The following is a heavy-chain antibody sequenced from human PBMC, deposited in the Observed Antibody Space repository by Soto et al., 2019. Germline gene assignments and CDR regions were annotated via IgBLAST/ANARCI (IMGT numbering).Heavy chain of an antibody. Sequence: ASVKVSCKASGFTFTSSAMQWVRQARGQRLEWIGWIVVGSGNTNYAQKFQERVTITREMYTSTAYMELSSLRSADTAVYYCAAFTGSSSRYYYYMDVWGKGTTVTVSS. CDR1: GFTFTSSA. CDR2: IVVGSGNT. D-gene: IGHD6-6*01. J-gene: IGHJ6*03. CDR3: AAFTGSSSRYYYYMDV. V-gene: IGHV1-58*02.